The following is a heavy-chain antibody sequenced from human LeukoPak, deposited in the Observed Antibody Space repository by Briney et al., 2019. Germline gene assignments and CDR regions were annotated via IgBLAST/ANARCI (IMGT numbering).Heavy chain of an antibody. D-gene: IGHD2-21*02. Sequence: GGSLRLSCAASGFTFSTYAMHWVRQAPGKGLEWVAVISYDRSNKYYADSVKGRFTISRDNSKNTLYLQMNSLRAEDTAVYYCARDRMVTLYYFEYWGQGTLVTVSS. CDR3: ARDRMVTLYYFEY. CDR2: ISYDRSNK. CDR1: GFTFSTYA. J-gene: IGHJ4*02. V-gene: IGHV3-30-3*01.